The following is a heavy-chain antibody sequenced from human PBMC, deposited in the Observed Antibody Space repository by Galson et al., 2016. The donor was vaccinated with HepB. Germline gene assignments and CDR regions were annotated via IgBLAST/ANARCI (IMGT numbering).Heavy chain of an antibody. Sequence: SETLSLTCTVSSGSINNSNYYWGWIRQPPGKGLEWIGSIYYTANTYYNPSLKSRLTISVDPSKNQFSLKLSSVTAADTAVYYCAREFGVAHFDYWGQGTLVTGSS. CDR2: IYYTANT. J-gene: IGHJ4*02. CDR3: AREFGVAHFDY. V-gene: IGHV4-39*07. D-gene: IGHD3-3*01. CDR1: SGSINNSNYY.